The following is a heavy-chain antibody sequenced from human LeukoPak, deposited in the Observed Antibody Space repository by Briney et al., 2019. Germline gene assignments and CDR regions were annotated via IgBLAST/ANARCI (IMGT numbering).Heavy chain of an antibody. CDR2: IYYGGST. CDR3: ARGRGFANAFDI. V-gene: IGHV4-39*07. CDR1: GGSISSSTYY. Sequence: SETLSLTCTVSGGSISSSTYYWGWIRQPPGKGLEWIGSIYYGGSTYYNPSLKSRVTISVDTSKNQFSLKLSSVTAADTAVYYCARGRGFANAFDIWGQGTMVTVSS. J-gene: IGHJ3*02. D-gene: IGHD3-16*01.